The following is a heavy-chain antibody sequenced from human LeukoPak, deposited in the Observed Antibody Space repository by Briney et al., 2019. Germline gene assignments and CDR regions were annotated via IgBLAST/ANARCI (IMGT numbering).Heavy chain of an antibody. V-gene: IGHV4-34*01. J-gene: IGHJ4*02. CDR3: ARPLTTVDGSFDY. CDR2: INHRGST. D-gene: IGHD4-17*01. CDR1: GGSFSGHY. Sequence: PSETLSLTCAVFGGSFSGHYWSWIRQPPGKGLEWIGEINHRGSTTYNPSLKSRVTISVDTSKSKFSLKLSSLTAADTAVYYCARPLTTVDGSFDYWGQGTLVTVSS.